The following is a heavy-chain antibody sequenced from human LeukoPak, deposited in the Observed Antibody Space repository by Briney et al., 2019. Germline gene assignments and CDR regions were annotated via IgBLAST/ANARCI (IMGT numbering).Heavy chain of an antibody. CDR3: ARKTVVGSYFDY. V-gene: IGHV3-7*03. D-gene: IGHD4-23*01. CDR2: IKQDGSDK. Sequence: GRSLRLSCAASGFTFSAYWMSWVRQAPGKGLEWVANIKQDGSDKYYVDSVKGRFTISRDNAKNSLYLQMNSLRAEDTAVYYCARKTVVGSYFDYWGQGTPVTVSS. J-gene: IGHJ4*02. CDR1: GFTFSAYW.